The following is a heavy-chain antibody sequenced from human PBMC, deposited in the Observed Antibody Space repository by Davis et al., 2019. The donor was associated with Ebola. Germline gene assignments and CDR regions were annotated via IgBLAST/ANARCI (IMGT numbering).Heavy chain of an antibody. Sequence: GGSLRLSCAASKSTFTSYAMHWVRLTPGKGLEWVGLSRNKENRYSTEYAASVKGRFTISRDDSKNLLYLEMNSLRTEDTAVYYCVTENWYRFESWGQGTLVTVSS. D-gene: IGHD1/OR15-1a*01. V-gene: IGHV3-72*01. CDR1: KSTFTSYA. CDR2: SRNKENRYST. J-gene: IGHJ4*02. CDR3: VTENWYRFES.